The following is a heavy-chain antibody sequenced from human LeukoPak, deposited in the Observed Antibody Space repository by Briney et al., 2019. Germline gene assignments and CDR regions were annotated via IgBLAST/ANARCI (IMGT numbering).Heavy chain of an antibody. Sequence: SETLSLTCTVSGGSISSYYWSWIRQPPGKGLEWIGYIYYSGSTNYNPSLKSRVTISVDTSKNQFSLKLSSVTAADTAVYYCAREGGGYSSGWFEAFDIWGQGTMVTVSS. CDR1: GGSISSYY. D-gene: IGHD6-19*01. CDR2: IYYSGST. CDR3: AREGGGYSSGWFEAFDI. V-gene: IGHV4-59*01. J-gene: IGHJ3*02.